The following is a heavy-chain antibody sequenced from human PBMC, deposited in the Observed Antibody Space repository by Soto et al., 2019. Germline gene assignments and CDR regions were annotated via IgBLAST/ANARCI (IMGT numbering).Heavy chain of an antibody. CDR1: GFTFSSYA. J-gene: IGHJ6*02. CDR3: AQGRGCYYYYCMDV. V-gene: IGHV3-30-3*01. Sequence: QVQLVESGGGVVQPGRSLRLSCAASGFTFSSYAMHWVRQAPGKGLEWVAVLSYDGGNKYYTDSVKGRFTISRDNSKNTFYLQMNSLRPEGTAVYYCAQGRGCYYYYCMDVWGQGTTGNVSS. CDR2: LSYDGGNK.